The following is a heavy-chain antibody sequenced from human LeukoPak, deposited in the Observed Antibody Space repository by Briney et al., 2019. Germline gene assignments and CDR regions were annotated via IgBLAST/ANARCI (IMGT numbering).Heavy chain of an antibody. CDR3: ARLSFGWYPFDY. D-gene: IGHD6-19*01. V-gene: IGHV4-39*01. CDR1: GGSISSSSYY. J-gene: IGHJ4*02. Sequence: SETLSLTCTVSGGSISSSSYYWGWIRQPPGKGLEWIGSIYYSGSTYYNPSLKSRVTISVDTSKNQFSLKLSSVTAADMAVYYCARLSFGWYPFDYWGQGTLVTVSS. CDR2: IYYSGST.